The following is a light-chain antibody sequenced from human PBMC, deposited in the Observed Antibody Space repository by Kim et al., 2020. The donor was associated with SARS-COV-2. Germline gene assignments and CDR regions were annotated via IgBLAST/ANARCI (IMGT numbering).Light chain of an antibody. CDR2: AQT. Sequence: LWQTIRITCQGNRRRRDYARWCQQKPGQAPLRVMDAQTNRPSGIPERFSCSSSGTTASLIITGAQAEDEGDYCCFSRDSSCNHYVFGAGTKVTVL. CDR3: FSRDSSCNHYV. V-gene: IGLV3-19*01. J-gene: IGLJ1*01. CDR1: RRRRDY.